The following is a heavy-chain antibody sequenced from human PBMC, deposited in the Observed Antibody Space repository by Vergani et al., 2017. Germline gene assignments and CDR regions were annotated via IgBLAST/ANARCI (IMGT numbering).Heavy chain of an antibody. J-gene: IGHJ4*02. CDR1: GFTFSSYA. D-gene: IGHD3-16*02. CDR3: AKLWTGGLGELSFFDY. V-gene: IGHV3-23*01. Sequence: EVQLLESGGGLVQPGGSLRLSCAASGFTFSSYAMSWVRQAPGKGREWVSAISGSGGSTYYADSVKGRFTISRDNSKDTLYLQMNSLRAEDTAIYYCAKLWTGGLGELSFFDYWGQGTLVTVSS. CDR2: ISGSGGST.